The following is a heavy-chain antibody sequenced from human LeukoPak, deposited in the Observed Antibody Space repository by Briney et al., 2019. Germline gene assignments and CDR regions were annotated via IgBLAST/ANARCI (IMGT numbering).Heavy chain of an antibody. D-gene: IGHD3-22*01. CDR3: ARDNTAFYYDSSGAFDI. V-gene: IGHV3-48*03. CDR1: GFTFSSYE. CDR2: ISSSGSTI. J-gene: IGHJ3*02. Sequence: GGSLRLSCAASGFTFSSYEMNWVRQAPGKGLEWVSYISSSGSTIYYADSVKGRFTISRDNAKNSLYLQMNSLSAEDTAVYYCARDNTAFYYDSSGAFDIWGQGTMVTVSS.